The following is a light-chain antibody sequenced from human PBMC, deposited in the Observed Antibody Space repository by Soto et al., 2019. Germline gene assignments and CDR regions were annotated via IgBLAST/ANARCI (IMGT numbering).Light chain of an antibody. CDR1: QGISNY. V-gene: IGKV1-27*01. CDR3: QKYNSAPQT. J-gene: IGKJ1*01. Sequence: DIQMTQSPSSLSASVGDRVTITCRARQGISNYLAWYQQKPRKVPKLLIYAASTLQSGVPSRFSGSGSGTDFTLTSSSLQPEDVATYYCQKYNSAPQTFGQGTKVEIK. CDR2: AAS.